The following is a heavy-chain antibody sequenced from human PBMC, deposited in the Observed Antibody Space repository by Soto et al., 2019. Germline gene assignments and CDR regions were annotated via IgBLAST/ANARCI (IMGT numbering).Heavy chain of an antibody. CDR1: GFTFSSSA. CDR2: IVVGSGNT. CDR3: AADRRNDFWSGVTKLYYYCGMDV. V-gene: IGHV1-58*01. D-gene: IGHD3-3*01. Sequence: ASVKVSCKASGFTFSSSAVQWVRQARGQRLEWIGWIVVGSGNTNYAQMFQERVTITRDMSTSTAYMELSSLRSEDTAVYYCAADRRNDFWSGVTKLYYYCGMDVWGQGTTVTVSS. J-gene: IGHJ6*02.